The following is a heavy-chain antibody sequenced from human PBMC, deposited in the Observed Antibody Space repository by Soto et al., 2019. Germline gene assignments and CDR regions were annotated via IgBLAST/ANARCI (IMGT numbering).Heavy chain of an antibody. J-gene: IGHJ4*02. CDR1: GFTFSSYG. D-gene: IGHD3-22*01. Sequence: PGGSLRLSCAASGFTFSSYGMHWVRQAPGKGLEWVAVIWYDGSNKYYADSVKGRFTISRDNSKNTLYLQMNSLRAEDTAVYYFARGPSGYYDSSGPIFYWGQGTLVTVSS. CDR3: ARGPSGYYDSSGPIFY. V-gene: IGHV3-33*01. CDR2: IWYDGSNK.